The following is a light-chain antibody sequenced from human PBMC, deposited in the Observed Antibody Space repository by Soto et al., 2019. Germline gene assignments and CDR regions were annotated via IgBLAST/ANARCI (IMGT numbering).Light chain of an antibody. CDR3: QQYTNWPRGGT. V-gene: IGKV3-15*01. J-gene: IGKJ1*01. Sequence: EIVMTQSPATLSVSPGERATLSCRASQSVSSNLAWYQQKPGQAPRLLIYGASTRATGIPARFSGSGSGTEFTLTIRSLQSEDFAVYYCQQYTNWPRGGTFGQGTKVEIK. CDR1: QSVSSN. CDR2: GAS.